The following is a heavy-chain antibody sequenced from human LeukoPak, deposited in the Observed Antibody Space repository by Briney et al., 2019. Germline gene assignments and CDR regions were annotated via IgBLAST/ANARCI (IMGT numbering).Heavy chain of an antibody. CDR1: GFIFSDAW. CDR3: ANHYYDGSGYLVPRIY. J-gene: IGHJ4*02. D-gene: IGHD3-22*01. V-gene: IGHV3-15*01. Sequence: GGSLRLSCAGSGFIFSDAWMSWVRQAPGKGLEWVGRIKRESDGGTTDYGAPVKGRFIISRDDSKTTVYLQMNSLRAEDTAVYYCANHYYDGSGYLVPRIYWGQGTLVTVSS. CDR2: IKRESDGGTT.